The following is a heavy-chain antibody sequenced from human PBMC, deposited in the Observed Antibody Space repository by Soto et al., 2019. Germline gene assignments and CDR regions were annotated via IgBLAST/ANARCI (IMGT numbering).Heavy chain of an antibody. CDR1: GFSLNTRAVG. CDR2: INLNDDK. Sequence: SGPTLVNPTQTLTLTCSFSGFSLNTRAVGVGWIRQPPGKALEWLALINLNDDKRYSTSLKDRLNITKETSKNHIVLTMTNIGPVDTATYYCAHRHNLGGFDVWGQGTTVTVSS. D-gene: IGHD2-15*01. V-gene: IGHV2-5*01. CDR3: AHRHNLGGFDV. J-gene: IGHJ3*01.